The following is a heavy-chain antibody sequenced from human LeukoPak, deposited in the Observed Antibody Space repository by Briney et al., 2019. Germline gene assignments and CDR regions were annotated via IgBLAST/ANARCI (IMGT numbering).Heavy chain of an antibody. CDR1: GGSISSYY. CDR2: IYYSGST. Sequence: QSSETLSLTCTVSGGSISSYYWSWIRQPPGKGLEWIGYIYYSGSTNYNPSLKSRVTISVDTSKNQYSLKLSSVTAADTAVYYCARGWYGGIFDYWGQGTLVTVSS. J-gene: IGHJ4*02. V-gene: IGHV4-59*01. CDR3: ARGWYGGIFDY. D-gene: IGHD6-13*01.